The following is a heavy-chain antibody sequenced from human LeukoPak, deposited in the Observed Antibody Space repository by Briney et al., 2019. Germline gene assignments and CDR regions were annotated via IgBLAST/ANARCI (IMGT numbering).Heavy chain of an antibody. CDR2: IYYSGST. V-gene: IGHV4-59*01. CDR3: ARFAMYSSSSGNDAFDI. D-gene: IGHD6-6*01. Sequence: SETLSLTCAVYGDSMSNYFWTWVRQPTGKGLEWIGYIYYSGSTNYNPSLKSRVTISVDTSKNQFSLKLSSVTAADTAVYYCARFAMYSSSSGNDAFDIWGQGTMVTVSS. CDR1: GDSMSNYF. J-gene: IGHJ3*02.